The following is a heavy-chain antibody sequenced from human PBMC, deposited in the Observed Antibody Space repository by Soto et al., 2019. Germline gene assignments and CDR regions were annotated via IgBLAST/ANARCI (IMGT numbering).Heavy chain of an antibody. CDR2: ISGSGGST. CDR3: HAYYYDSSGYYSFDY. CDR1: GFTFSSYA. V-gene: IGHV3-23*01. D-gene: IGHD3-22*01. J-gene: IGHJ4*02. Sequence: EVQLLESGGGLVQPGGSLRLSCAASGFTFSSYAMSWVRQAPGKGLEWVSAISGSGGSTYYADSVKGRFTISRDNSKNTLYLQMNSLRAEDTAVYYCHAYYYDSSGYYSFDYWGQGTLVTVSS.